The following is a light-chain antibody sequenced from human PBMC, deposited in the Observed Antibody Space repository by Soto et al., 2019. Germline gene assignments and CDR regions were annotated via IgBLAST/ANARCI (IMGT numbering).Light chain of an antibody. V-gene: IGLV1-40*01. CDR2: GNS. Sequence: VLTQPPSASGTPGQRVTISCSGSNSNIGSNTVNWYQQLPGTAPKLLIYGNSNRPSGVPDRFSGSKSGTSASLAITGLQAEDEADYYCQSYDSSLSGEVFGTGTKLTVL. CDR1: NSNIGSNT. CDR3: QSYDSSLSGEV. J-gene: IGLJ1*01.